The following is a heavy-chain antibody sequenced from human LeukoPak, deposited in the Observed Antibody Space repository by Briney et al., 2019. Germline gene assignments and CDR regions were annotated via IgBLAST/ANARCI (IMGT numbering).Heavy chain of an antibody. Sequence: SETLSHTCSVSGGSISSQHWSWIRPPAGKGVEWIGRIYTSGNTNYIPSLKSRVTMSVDTCKNQISLMLTSVTAADTAVYYCAREVTGTTRYFDNWGQGTLVTVSS. CDR1: GGSISSQH. J-gene: IGHJ4*02. CDR3: AREVTGTTRYFDN. V-gene: IGHV4-4*07. CDR2: IYTSGNT. D-gene: IGHD1-7*01.